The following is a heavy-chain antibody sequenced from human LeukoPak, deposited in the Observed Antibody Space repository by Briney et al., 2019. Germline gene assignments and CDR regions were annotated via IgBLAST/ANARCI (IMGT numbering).Heavy chain of an antibody. J-gene: IGHJ5*02. CDR1: GYSFTGYQ. V-gene: IGHV1-2*02. Sequence: GASVKVSCKASGYSFTGYQMHWVRKAHGQGLEWMGWTNPNSGATNYAQKFQGRVTMTGDTSISTVYMELSRLKSDDTAVYYCARGEDIGDCSRITCWGEWFDPWGQGTLVSVSS. CDR2: TNPNSGAT. CDR3: ARGEDIGDCSRITCWGEWFDP. D-gene: IGHD2-2*01.